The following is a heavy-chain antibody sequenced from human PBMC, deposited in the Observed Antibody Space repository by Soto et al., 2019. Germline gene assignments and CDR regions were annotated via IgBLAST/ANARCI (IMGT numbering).Heavy chain of an antibody. CDR1: GGSISSYY. V-gene: IGHV4-59*08. Sequence: PSEALSLTCTVSGGSISSYYWSWIRQPPGKGLEWIGYIYYSGSTNYNPSLKSRVTISVDTSKNQFSLKLSSVTAADTAVYYCARQNYDFWSGYYPYYYYYMDVWGKGTTVTVSS. D-gene: IGHD3-3*01. CDR2: IYYSGST. CDR3: ARQNYDFWSGYYPYYYYYMDV. J-gene: IGHJ6*03.